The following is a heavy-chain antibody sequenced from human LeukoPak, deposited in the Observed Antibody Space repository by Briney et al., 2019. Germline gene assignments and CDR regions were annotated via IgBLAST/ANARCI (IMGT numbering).Heavy chain of an antibody. J-gene: IGHJ4*02. V-gene: IGHV4-39*01. CDR1: GGSISSGDYY. CDR3: ATRKRLPYGVQDDY. Sequence: PSQTLSLTCTVSGGSISSGDYYWGWIRQPPGKGLEWIGSIYYSGSTYYNPSLKSRVTISVDTSKNQFSLKLSSVTAADTAVYYCATRKRLPYGVQDDYWGQGTLVTVSS. CDR2: IYYSGST. D-gene: IGHD1-14*01.